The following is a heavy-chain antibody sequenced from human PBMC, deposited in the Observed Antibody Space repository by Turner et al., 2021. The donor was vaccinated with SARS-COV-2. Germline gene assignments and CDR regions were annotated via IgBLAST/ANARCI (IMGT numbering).Heavy chain of an antibody. D-gene: IGHD3-3*01. CDR1: GGSISSSSYY. J-gene: IGHJ4*02. Sequence: QLQLQESGPGQVKPSETLSLTCTVSGGSISSSSYYWGWIRQPPGKGLKWIGSIYYSGSTYYNPSLKSRVTISVDTSKNQFSLKLSSVTAADTAVYYCARRRFMSGYSFDYWGQGTLVTVSS. V-gene: IGHV4-39*01. CDR3: ARRRFMSGYSFDY. CDR2: IYYSGST.